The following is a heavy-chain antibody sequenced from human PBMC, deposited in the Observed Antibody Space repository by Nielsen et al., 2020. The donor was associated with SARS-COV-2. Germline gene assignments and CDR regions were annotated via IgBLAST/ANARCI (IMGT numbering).Heavy chain of an antibody. V-gene: IGHV4-34*01. D-gene: IGHD6-19*01. J-gene: IGHJ4*02. CDR3: ARDGVSGNYFDY. Sequence: SETLSLTCAVYGGSFSGYYWNWIRQPPGKGLEWIGEIHPSGNTNYNPSLKSRATISVDTSKNQFSLRLSSVTAADTAVYYCARDGVSGNYFDYWGPGTLVTVSS. CDR2: IHPSGNT. CDR1: GGSFSGYY.